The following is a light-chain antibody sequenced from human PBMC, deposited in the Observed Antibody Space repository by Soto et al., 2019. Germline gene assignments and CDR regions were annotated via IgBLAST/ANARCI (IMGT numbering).Light chain of an antibody. V-gene: IGKV3-15*01. CDR1: QSVSSN. J-gene: IGKJ5*01. CDR3: QQYNNXXIT. CDR2: GAS. Sequence: EIVMTQSPATLSVSPGERATLSCRASQSVSSNLAWYQQKPGQAPRLLIYGASTRATGIPARFSGSGSGTEFTLTISSLQSEDFAVYYCQQYNNXXITXGXGTRLXI.